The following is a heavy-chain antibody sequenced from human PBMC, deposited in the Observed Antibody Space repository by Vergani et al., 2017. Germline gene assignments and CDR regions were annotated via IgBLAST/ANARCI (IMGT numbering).Heavy chain of an antibody. D-gene: IGHD3-10*01. CDR1: GFTFGYYA. V-gene: IGHV3-49*03. J-gene: IGHJ3*02. CDR2: IRSKAYGQAT. CDR3: VRDQVTMLRGSDALDI. Sequence: EVQLVESGGDLVQPGRSLRLSCTASGFTFGYYAMDWFRQAPGQGLEWVCGIRSKAYGQATIYAASVKGRFTISRDDSKSIAYLQMNNLQTEYTAMYYCVRDQVTMLRGSDALDIWVQGTMVTVSS.